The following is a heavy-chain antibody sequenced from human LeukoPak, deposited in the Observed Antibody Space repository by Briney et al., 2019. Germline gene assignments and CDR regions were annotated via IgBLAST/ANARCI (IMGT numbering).Heavy chain of an antibody. CDR2: VYHRGTT. CDR1: GYSITSGSS. Sequence: SDTLSLTCTVSGYSITSGSSWGWIRPPPGKGLEWIANVYHRGTTYYNPSLKSRLTISVDTSKNHFSLRLSSLSAADTAIYYCARFADTNYDAFDIWGQGTLVTVSS. V-gene: IGHV4-38-2*02. CDR3: ARFADTNYDAFDI. D-gene: IGHD4-11*01. J-gene: IGHJ3*02.